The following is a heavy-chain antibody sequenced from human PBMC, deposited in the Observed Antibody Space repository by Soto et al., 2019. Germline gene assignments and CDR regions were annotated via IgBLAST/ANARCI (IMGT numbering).Heavy chain of an antibody. CDR2: ISGSGDRT. CDR3: PRDVWGLGWFDP. J-gene: IGHJ5*02. Sequence: EVQVLESGGGLVQPGGSLRLSCAASGFTFSNYVMTWVRHPPGKGLEWVSAISGSGDRTYHADSVRGRFTISRDNSKNMLYLQMNSLRVDDTAVYYCPRDVWGLGWFDPWGQGTLVTVSS. D-gene: IGHD7-27*01. CDR1: GFTFSNYV. V-gene: IGHV3-23*01.